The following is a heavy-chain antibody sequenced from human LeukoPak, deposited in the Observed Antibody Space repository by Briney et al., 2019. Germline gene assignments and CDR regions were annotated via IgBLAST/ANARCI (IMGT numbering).Heavy chain of an antibody. D-gene: IGHD6-13*01. CDR2: IKLDGSEK. J-gene: IGHJ5*02. CDR3: ARVKAAAGTGWFDP. CDR1: GFTFSSYW. Sequence: GGSLRLSCAASGFTFSSYWMSWVRQAPGKGLEWVANIKLDGSEKYYVDSVKGRFTISRDNAKNSLYLQMNSLRAEDTAVYYCARVKAAAGTGWFDPWGQGTLVTVSS. V-gene: IGHV3-7*01.